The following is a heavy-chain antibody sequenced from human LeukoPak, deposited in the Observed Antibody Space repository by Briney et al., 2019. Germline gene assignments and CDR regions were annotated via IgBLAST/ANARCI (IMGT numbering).Heavy chain of an antibody. D-gene: IGHD5-18*01. CDR3: ARGRPRTAMVIRGFDY. Sequence: GASVKVSCKASGGTFSSYAISWVRQAPGQGLEWMGRIIPILGIANYAQKFQGRVTITADKSTSTAYMELSSLRSEDTAVYYCARGRPRTAMVIRGFDYWGQGTLVTVSS. CDR2: IIPILGIA. J-gene: IGHJ4*02. V-gene: IGHV1-69*04. CDR1: GGTFSSYA.